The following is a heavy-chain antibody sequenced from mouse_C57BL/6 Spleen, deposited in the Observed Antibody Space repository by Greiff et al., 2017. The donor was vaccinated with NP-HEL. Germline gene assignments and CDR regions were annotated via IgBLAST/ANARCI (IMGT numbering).Heavy chain of an antibody. D-gene: IGHD3-2*02. CDR1: GYTFTSYT. CDR3: ARGGAQAIYYAMDY. CDR2: INPSSGYT. V-gene: IGHV1-4*01. Sequence: QVQLQQSGAELARPGASVKMSCKASGYTFTSYTMHWVKQRPGQGLEWIGYINPSSGYTKYNQKFKDKATLTADKSSSTAYMQLSSLTSEDSAVYYCARGGAQAIYYAMDYWGQGTSVTVSS. J-gene: IGHJ4*01.